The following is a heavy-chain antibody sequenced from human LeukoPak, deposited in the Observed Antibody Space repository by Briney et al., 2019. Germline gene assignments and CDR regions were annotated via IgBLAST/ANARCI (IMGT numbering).Heavy chain of an antibody. Sequence: VESLKISCEASGYRFSYYWIAWVRQMPGKGLEWMGVIYPYDSHTRYSPSFQGQVTISADKSISTAYLQWSSLKASDSAMYFCARLPNSGADLTWFDPWGQGTLVTVSS. CDR2: IYPYDSHT. D-gene: IGHD3-10*01. CDR3: ARLPNSGADLTWFDP. V-gene: IGHV5-51*01. J-gene: IGHJ5*02. CDR1: GYRFSYYW.